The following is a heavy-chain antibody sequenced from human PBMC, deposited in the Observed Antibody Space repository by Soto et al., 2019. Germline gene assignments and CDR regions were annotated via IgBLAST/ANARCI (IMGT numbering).Heavy chain of an antibody. D-gene: IGHD6-19*01. Sequence: EVQLLESGGGLVQPGGSLRLSCAASGFTFSGYAMSWVRQAPGKGLEWVSAISGSGGSTYYADSVKGRFTISRDNSKNTLYLQMNSLRAEDTAVYYCAKTQVAGGAFDIWGQGTMVTVSS. CDR3: AKTQVAGGAFDI. CDR2: ISGSGGST. J-gene: IGHJ3*02. V-gene: IGHV3-23*01. CDR1: GFTFSGYA.